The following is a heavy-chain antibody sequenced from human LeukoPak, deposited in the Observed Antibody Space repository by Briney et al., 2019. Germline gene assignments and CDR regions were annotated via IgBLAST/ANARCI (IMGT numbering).Heavy chain of an antibody. Sequence: ASVKVSCKAAGDTISAYSLNWVRQAPGQGLEWMGWVNPNSGNTGYAQKFQGRVTMTRNTSISTAYMELSSLTSEDTAVYYCARNWGEFDPWGQGTLVTVSS. D-gene: IGHD7-27*01. CDR3: ARNWGEFDP. V-gene: IGHV1-8*02. J-gene: IGHJ5*02. CDR2: VNPNSGNT. CDR1: GDTISAYS.